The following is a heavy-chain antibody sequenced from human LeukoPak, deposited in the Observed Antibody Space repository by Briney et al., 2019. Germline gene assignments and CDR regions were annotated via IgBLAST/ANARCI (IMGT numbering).Heavy chain of an antibody. D-gene: IGHD3-22*01. CDR2: IFSSGTT. CDR3: ARDGYHYDSSGYYSLDY. V-gene: IGHV4-4*07. J-gene: IGHJ4*02. CDR1: GGSVSSYY. Sequence: SETLSLTCTVSGGSVSSYYWSWIRQPAGKGLEWIGRIFSSGTTNYNPSLESRVTMSVDTSTNQLSLKLSSVTAADTAIYYCARDGYHYDSSGYYSLDYWGQGTLVTVSS.